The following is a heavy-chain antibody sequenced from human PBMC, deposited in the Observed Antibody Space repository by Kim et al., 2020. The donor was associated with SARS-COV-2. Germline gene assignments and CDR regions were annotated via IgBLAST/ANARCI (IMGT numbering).Heavy chain of an antibody. V-gene: IGHV1-69*13. CDR3: AREGGYYDSSGYSRALDY. Sequence: SVKVSCKASGGTFSSYAISWVRQAPGQGLEWMGGIIPIFGTANYAQKFQGRVTITADESTSTAYMELSSLRSEDTAVYYCAREGGYYDSSGYSRALDYWGQGTLVTVSS. CDR1: GGTFSSYA. J-gene: IGHJ4*02. D-gene: IGHD3-22*01. CDR2: IIPIFGTA.